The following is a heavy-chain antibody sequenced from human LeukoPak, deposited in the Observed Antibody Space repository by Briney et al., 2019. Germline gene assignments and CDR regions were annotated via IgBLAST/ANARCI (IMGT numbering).Heavy chain of an antibody. Sequence: PGGSLRLSCPASGFTFSYYWMHWVRQAPGKGLVWVSLINSDGSSTNYADSVQGRFTISRDNTNKTLYLQMNSLRAEDTAVYYCARSYHGYGMDVWGQGTTVTVSS. CDR1: GFTFSYYW. CDR2: INSDGSST. D-gene: IGHD2-2*01. J-gene: IGHJ6*02. CDR3: ARSYHGYGMDV. V-gene: IGHV3-74*01.